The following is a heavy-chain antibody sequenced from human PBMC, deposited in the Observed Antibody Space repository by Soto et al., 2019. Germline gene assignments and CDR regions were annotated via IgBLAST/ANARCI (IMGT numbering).Heavy chain of an antibody. J-gene: IGHJ4*02. Sequence: QVQLVQSGAEVKKPGASVKVSCKASGYTFTSYDINWVRQATGHGLEWMGWMNPNSGNTGYAQKVQGRVTMTRNTSRSTDYMELSSLRSEDTAVYYCARADYYDRSGYLLPCGYWGQGTLVTVSS. CDR1: GYTFTSYD. V-gene: IGHV1-8*01. CDR2: MNPNSGNT. CDR3: ARADYYDRSGYLLPCGY. D-gene: IGHD3-22*01.